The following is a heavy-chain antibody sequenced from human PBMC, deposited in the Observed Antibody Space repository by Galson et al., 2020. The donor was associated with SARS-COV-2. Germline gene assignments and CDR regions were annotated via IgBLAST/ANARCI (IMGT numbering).Heavy chain of an antibody. J-gene: IGHJ3*02. D-gene: IGHD4-17*01. CDR3: ARLHYGEYAPEAFDI. V-gene: IGHV4-30-2*01. CDR2: ISHSGGT. Sequence: SETLSLTFAVSGTSISSGSYSWNWIRQPPGKGLEWIGYISHSGGTYYNPSLKSRFTISGDRSKNQFSLRLSSVTAADTAVYYCARLHYGEYAPEAFDIWGPGTRVTVAS. CDR1: GTSISSGSYS.